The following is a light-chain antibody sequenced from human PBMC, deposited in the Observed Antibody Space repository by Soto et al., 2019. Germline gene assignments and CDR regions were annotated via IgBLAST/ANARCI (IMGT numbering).Light chain of an antibody. Sequence: QSVLTQPASVSGSPGQSITISCTGTSSEIETYNLVSWYQQHPGKAPKLMISEVDKRPSGVFDRFSGSKSGKTASLRISGLQFEDEADYYCCSYAGRNTLVFGGGIKVTVL. V-gene: IGLV2-23*02. CDR1: SSEIETYNL. J-gene: IGLJ2*01. CDR3: CSYAGRNTLV. CDR2: EVD.